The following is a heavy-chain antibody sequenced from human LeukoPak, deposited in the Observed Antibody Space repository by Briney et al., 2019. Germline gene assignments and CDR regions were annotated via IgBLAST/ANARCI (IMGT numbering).Heavy chain of an antibody. CDR1: GYTFTSYG. CDR2: ISGYNGDT. Sequence: ASVKVSCKASGYTFTSYGLSWVRQAPGQGLEWMGWISGYNGDTNYAQKLQGRVTMTTDTSTSTAYMELRSLRSDDTAVYYCARDRRGGSHWFDYWGQGTLVTVSS. D-gene: IGHD1-26*01. V-gene: IGHV1-18*01. J-gene: IGHJ4*02. CDR3: ARDRRGGSHWFDY.